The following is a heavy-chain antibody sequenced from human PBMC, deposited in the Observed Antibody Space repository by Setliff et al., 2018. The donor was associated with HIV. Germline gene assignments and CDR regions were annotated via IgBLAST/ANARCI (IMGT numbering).Heavy chain of an antibody. D-gene: IGHD2-15*01. CDR2: VSTSGST. V-gene: IGHV4-4*07. Sequence: SETLSLTCTVSGGSISTYYWSWVRRHAGKGLVGIGRVSTSGSTKYNPSLKNRVTMSLDTTKNEFSLKLSSVTAADTAVDYCARGQYCGGGSCYSPSYNWFDPWGQGTLVTVSS. CDR3: ARGQYCGGGSCYSPSYNWFDP. J-gene: IGHJ5*02. CDR1: GGSISTYY.